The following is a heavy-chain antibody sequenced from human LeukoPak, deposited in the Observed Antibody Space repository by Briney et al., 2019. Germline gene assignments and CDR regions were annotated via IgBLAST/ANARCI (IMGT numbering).Heavy chain of an antibody. V-gene: IGHV3-49*04. CDR3: TRDPLNYGGNLDY. D-gene: IGHD4-23*01. CDR2: IRSRTYGGTT. Sequence: GGSLRLSCTGSGFTFGDYAMSWVRQAPGEGLEWVGFIRSRTYGGTTEYAASVKGRFTISRDDSKSIAYLQMNSLKTEDTAVYYCTRDPLNYGGNLDYWGQGTLVTVSS. CDR1: GFTFGDYA. J-gene: IGHJ4*02.